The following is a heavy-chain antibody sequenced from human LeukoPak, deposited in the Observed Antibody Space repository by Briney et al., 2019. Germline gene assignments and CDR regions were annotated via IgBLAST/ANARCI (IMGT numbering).Heavy chain of an antibody. CDR3: ARERLDSFTNWFDP. CDR1: GGTFSSYA. D-gene: IGHD2-15*01. V-gene: IGHV1-69*04. J-gene: IGHJ5*02. Sequence: ASVKVSCKASGGTFSSYAISWVRQAPGQGLEWMGRIIPILGIANHAQKFQGRVTITADKSTSTAYMELSSLRSEDTAVYYCARERLDSFTNWFDPWGQGTLVTVSS. CDR2: IIPILGIA.